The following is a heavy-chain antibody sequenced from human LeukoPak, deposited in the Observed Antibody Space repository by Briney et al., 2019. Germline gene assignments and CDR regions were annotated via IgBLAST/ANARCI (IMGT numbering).Heavy chain of an antibody. CDR1: GYTFTNYW. CDR2: IYPEDSDT. CDR3: AGYEVGGDSRSVSASSYNMEV. V-gene: IGHV5-51*01. Sequence: GESLKISCKASGYTFTNYWIGWVRQKPGEGLEWMGIIYPEDSDTKYSPSIQGQVSISVDESVSTAYLQWSSLKASDTAIYYCAGYEVGGDSRSVSASSYNMEVWGKGT. J-gene: IGHJ6*03. D-gene: IGHD3-3*01.